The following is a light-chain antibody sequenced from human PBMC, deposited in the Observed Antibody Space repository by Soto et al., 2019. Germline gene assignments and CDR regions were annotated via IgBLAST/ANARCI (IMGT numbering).Light chain of an antibody. J-gene: IGKJ4*01. V-gene: IGKV3-11*01. Sequence: PGERATLSCRASPSVTNFLAWYQQKPGQAPRLLIYGAFNRATGIPARFSGSGSGTDFTLTISSLEPEDFAVYYCQQRSNWPLTFGGGTKVDIK. CDR1: PSVTNF. CDR2: GAF. CDR3: QQRSNWPLT.